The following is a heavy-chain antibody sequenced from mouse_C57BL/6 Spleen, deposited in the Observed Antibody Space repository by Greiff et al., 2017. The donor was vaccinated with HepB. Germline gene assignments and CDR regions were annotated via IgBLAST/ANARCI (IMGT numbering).Heavy chain of an antibody. D-gene: IGHD2-1*01. J-gene: IGHJ4*01. CDR2: IYPGSGST. CDR3: ASEYGNPYAMDY. Sequence: QVQLQQPGAELVKPGASVKMSCKASGYTFTSYWITWVKQRPGQGLEWIGDIYPGSGSTNYNEKFKSKATLTVDTSSSTAYMQRSSLTSEDSAVYYGASEYGNPYAMDYWGQGTSVTVSS. V-gene: IGHV1-55*01. CDR1: GYTFTSYW.